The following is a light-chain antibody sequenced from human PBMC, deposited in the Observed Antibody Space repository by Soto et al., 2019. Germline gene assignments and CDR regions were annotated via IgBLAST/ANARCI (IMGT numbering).Light chain of an antibody. CDR2: QDT. CDR1: ELGDKY. Sequence: SYELTQPPSVSVSPGRTASITCFGDELGDKYAFWYQQKPGQSPVLVISQDTERPSGIPERFSGSNSGNTATLTISGTQAMDEADYYCQAWDTSTVVFGGGTKLTVL. V-gene: IGLV3-1*01. CDR3: QAWDTSTVV. J-gene: IGLJ2*01.